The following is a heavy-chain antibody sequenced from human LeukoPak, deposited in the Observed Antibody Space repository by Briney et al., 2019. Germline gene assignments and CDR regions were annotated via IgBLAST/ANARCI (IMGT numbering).Heavy chain of an antibody. J-gene: IGHJ4*02. CDR3: AREYYYISSGHGAFYY. CDR2: IKHGGSER. V-gene: IGHV3-7*01. Sequence: PGGSLRLSCAASGFIFSDFWMTWVRQAPGNGLEWVANIKHGGSERYYVDSVRGRFTISRDNAKNSLYLQMNSLRAEDTAVYYCAREYYYISSGHGAFYYWGQGTLVTVSS. D-gene: IGHD3-22*01. CDR1: GFIFSDFW.